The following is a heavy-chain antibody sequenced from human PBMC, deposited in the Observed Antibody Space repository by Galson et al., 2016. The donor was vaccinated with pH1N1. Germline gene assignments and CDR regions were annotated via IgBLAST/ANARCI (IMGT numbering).Heavy chain of an antibody. CDR3: ARGRIVGATIDRYY. CDR1: GGSISGHY. D-gene: IGHD1-26*01. Sequence: ETLSLTCTVSGGSISGHYWSWIRQPPGKGLEWVGYIYDNGNTAYIPSLKRRVSMSVDTSKKQFSLKLTSVTAADTAMYFCARGRIVGATIDRYYWGQWILVTVSS. V-gene: IGHV4-59*11. J-gene: IGHJ4*02. CDR2: IYDNGNT.